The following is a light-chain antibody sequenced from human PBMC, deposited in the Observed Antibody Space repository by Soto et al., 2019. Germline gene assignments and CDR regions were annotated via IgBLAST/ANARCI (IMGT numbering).Light chain of an antibody. CDR3: QQYGISPT. CDR1: QSVSNSY. CDR2: DVS. Sequence: EIVLTQSPGTLSLSPGERATLSCRSSQSVSNSYLAWYQQKPGQAPRLLIYDVSSRATGIPDRCSGSGSGTDFTLTISRLESEDFAVYYCQQYGISPTFGQGTKVEIK. J-gene: IGKJ1*01. V-gene: IGKV3-20*01.